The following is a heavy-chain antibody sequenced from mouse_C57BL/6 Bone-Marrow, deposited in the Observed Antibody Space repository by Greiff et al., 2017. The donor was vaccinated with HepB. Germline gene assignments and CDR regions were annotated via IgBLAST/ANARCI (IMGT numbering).Heavy chain of an antibody. V-gene: IGHV14-4*01. J-gene: IGHJ1*03. Sequence: EVHLVESGAELVRPGASVKLSCTASGFNIKDDYMHWVKQRPEQGLEWIGWIDPENGDTEYASKFQGKATITADTSSNTAYLQLSSLTSEDTAVYYCTNPSYGSSPNVWGTGTTVTVSS. D-gene: IGHD1-1*01. CDR1: GFNIKDDY. CDR3: TNPSYGSSPNV. CDR2: IDPENGDT.